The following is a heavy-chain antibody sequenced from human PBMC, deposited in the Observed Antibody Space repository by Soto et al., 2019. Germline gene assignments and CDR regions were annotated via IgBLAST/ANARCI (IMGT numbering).Heavy chain of an antibody. CDR1: GYTFTGLY. J-gene: IGHJ6*02. Sequence: ASVKVSCKASGYTFTGLYIHWVRLAPGQGLEWMGWINPNSGGTNYAEKFQGRVTMTRDTSTSTAYMELSSLRSEDTAVYYCARDKRLATVNYYYGMDVWGQGTTVTVSS. V-gene: IGHV1-2*02. CDR2: INPNSGGT. CDR3: ARDKRLATVNYYYGMDV. D-gene: IGHD3-9*01.